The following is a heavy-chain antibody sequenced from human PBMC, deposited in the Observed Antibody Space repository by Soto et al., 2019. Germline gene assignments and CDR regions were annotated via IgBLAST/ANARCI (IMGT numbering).Heavy chain of an antibody. V-gene: IGHV4-59*01. CDR1: GGSISSYY. J-gene: IGHJ6*02. Sequence: QVQLQESGPGLVKPSETLSLTCTVSGGSISSYYWSWIRQPPGKGLEWIGYIYYSGSTNYHPSLKSRVTISVDTSKNQFSLKLSSVTAADTAVYYCAALGRNYYGSGSYSGYYGMDVWGQGTTVTVSS. CDR2: IYYSGST. D-gene: IGHD3-10*01. CDR3: AALGRNYYGSGSYSGYYGMDV.